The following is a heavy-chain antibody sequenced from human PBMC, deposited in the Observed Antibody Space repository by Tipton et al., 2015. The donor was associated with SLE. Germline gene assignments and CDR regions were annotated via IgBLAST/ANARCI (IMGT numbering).Heavy chain of an antibody. Sequence: TLSLTCAVYGESFSAHYWSWIRQSPGKGLEWIGEVNHSGSAKYNPSLKSRVTISVDMSKNQFSLTLSSVTAADTAVYYCARGDWYFDLWGRGTLVIVSS. CDR1: GESFSAHY. CDR3: ARGDWYFDL. V-gene: IGHV4-34*01. CDR2: VNHSGSA. J-gene: IGHJ2*01.